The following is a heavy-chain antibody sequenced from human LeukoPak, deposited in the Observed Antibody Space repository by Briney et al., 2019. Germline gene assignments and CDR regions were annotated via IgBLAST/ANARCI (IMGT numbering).Heavy chain of an antibody. J-gene: IGHJ3*02. CDR3: ARVTRRIAAAGAFDI. D-gene: IGHD6-13*01. Sequence: SVKVSCKASGYTFTGYYMHWVRQAPGQGLEWMGGIIPIFGTANYAQKFQGRVTITADKSTSTAYMELSSLRSEDTAVYYCARVTRRIAAAGAFDIWGQGTMVTVSS. CDR2: IIPIFGTA. V-gene: IGHV1-69*06. CDR1: GYTFTGYY.